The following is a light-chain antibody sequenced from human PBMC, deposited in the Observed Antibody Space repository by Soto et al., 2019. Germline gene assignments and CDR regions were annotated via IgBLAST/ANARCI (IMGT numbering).Light chain of an antibody. V-gene: IGKV1-5*03. J-gene: IGKJ1*01. CDR2: KAS. CDR3: QQYITYSPWT. Sequence: DIQMTQSPSTLSASVGDRATITCRASQSITNWLAWYQQKPGKAPKLLIYKASNLETGVPSRFSGSGSGTEFTLTISSLQPNDFATYYCQQYITYSPWTFGQGTKVDFK. CDR1: QSITNW.